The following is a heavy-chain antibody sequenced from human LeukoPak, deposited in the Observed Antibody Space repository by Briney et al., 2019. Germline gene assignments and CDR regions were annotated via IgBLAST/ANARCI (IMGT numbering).Heavy chain of an antibody. J-gene: IGHJ5*02. Sequence: GASVKVSCKASGYTFTGYYMHWVRQAPGQGLEWMGGINPNSGGTNYAQKFQGRVTMTRDTSISTAYMELSRLRSDDTAVYYCARDPMGLWFGEEGIDPWGQGTLVTVSS. CDR1: GYTFTGYY. CDR2: INPNSGGT. D-gene: IGHD3-10*01. V-gene: IGHV1-2*02. CDR3: ARDPMGLWFGEEGIDP.